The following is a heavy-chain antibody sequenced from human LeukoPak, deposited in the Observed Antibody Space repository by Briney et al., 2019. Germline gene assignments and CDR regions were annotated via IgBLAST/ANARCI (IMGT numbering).Heavy chain of an antibody. CDR3: AREAGGYYGSGSYIDY. CDR2: IYYSGST. D-gene: IGHD3-10*01. V-gene: IGHV4-59*01. Sequence: SETLSLTCTVSGGSISSYYWSWIRQPPGKGLEWIGYIYYSGSTNYNPSLKSRVTISVDTSKNQFSLKLSSVTAADTAVYYCAREAGGYYGSGSYIDYWGQGILVTVSS. J-gene: IGHJ4*02. CDR1: GGSISSYY.